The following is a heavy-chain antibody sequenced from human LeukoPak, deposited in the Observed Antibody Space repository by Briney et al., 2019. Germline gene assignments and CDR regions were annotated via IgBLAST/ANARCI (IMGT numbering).Heavy chain of an antibody. CDR1: GFAFSSYG. CDR3: AKDRYTYGTEYFYY. Sequence: PGRSLRLSCAASGFAFSSYGMHWVRQAPGKGLEWVALISYDGSNKYYADSVKGRFTISRDNSKNTLYLQMNSLKAEDTAVYYCAKDRYTYGTEYFYYWGQGTLVTVSS. J-gene: IGHJ4*02. CDR2: ISYDGSNK. D-gene: IGHD5-18*01. V-gene: IGHV3-30*18.